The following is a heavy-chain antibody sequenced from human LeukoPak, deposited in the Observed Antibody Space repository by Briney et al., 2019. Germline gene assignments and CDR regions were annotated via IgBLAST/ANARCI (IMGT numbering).Heavy chain of an antibody. Sequence: PGGSLRLSCAASGFTFSNYAISWVRQAPGKGLEWVSTISGSGGSTYYADSVKGRFTISRDNSKNTLYLQMNSLRAEDTALYYCAKDGIVGPTREFDFWGQGTLVTVSS. V-gene: IGHV3-23*01. CDR3: AKDGIVGPTREFDF. CDR2: ISGSGGST. CDR1: GFTFSNYA. J-gene: IGHJ4*02. D-gene: IGHD1-26*01.